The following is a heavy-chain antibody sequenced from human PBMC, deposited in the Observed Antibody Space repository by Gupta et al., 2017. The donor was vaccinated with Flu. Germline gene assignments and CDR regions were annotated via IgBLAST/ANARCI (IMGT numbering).Heavy chain of an antibody. D-gene: IGHD1-7*01. Sequence: QVQLQQWGAGLLKPSETLSLTCAVYGGSFSGYYWSWIRQPPGKGLEWIGEINHSGSTNYNPSLKSRVTISVDTSKNQFSLKLSSVTAADTAVYYCARKYNWNYYYYYYGMDVWGQGTTVTVSS. CDR1: GGSFSGYY. CDR2: INHSGST. CDR3: ARKYNWNYYYYYYGMDV. J-gene: IGHJ6*02. V-gene: IGHV4-34*01.